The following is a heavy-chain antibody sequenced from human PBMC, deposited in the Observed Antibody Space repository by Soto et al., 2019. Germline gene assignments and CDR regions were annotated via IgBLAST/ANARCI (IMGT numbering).Heavy chain of an antibody. CDR3: VRGQPHRITIFEVVIRSYDYGMDV. J-gene: IGHJ6*02. V-gene: IGHV4-34*01. D-gene: IGHD3-3*02. Sequence: QVQLQQWVAGLLKPSETLSLTCAVYGGSFTGYYWTWIRQTPGKGLEWIGEINYRGSSYYNPSLESRISMAVDTSKNQFSLKLRSVTAADTAVYFCVRGQPHRITIFEVVIRSYDYGMDVWGQATTVTVSS. CDR2: INYRGSS. CDR1: GGSFTGYY.